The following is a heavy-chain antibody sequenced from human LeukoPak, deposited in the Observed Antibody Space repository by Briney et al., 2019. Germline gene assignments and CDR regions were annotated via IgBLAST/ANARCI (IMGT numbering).Heavy chain of an antibody. V-gene: IGHV3-9*01. CDR3: AKGGTPYYYDSRGSDY. Sequence: GGSLRLSCAASGFTFDDYAMHWVRHAPGKGLEWVSGISWNSGSIGYADSVKGRFTISRDNAKNSLYLQMNSLRAEDTALYYCAKGGTPYYYDSRGSDYWGQGTLVTVSS. CDR1: GFTFDDYA. J-gene: IGHJ4*02. D-gene: IGHD3-22*01. CDR2: ISWNSGSI.